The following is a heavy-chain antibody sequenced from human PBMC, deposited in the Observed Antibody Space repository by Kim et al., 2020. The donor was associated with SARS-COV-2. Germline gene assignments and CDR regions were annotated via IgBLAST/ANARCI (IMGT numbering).Heavy chain of an antibody. D-gene: IGHD3-10*01. CDR3: ARVKYYYGSGSYYKDIPYYGMDV. CDR1: GYTFTSYG. CDR2: ISAYNGNT. Sequence: ASVKVSCKASGYTFTSYGISWVRQAPGQGLEWMGWISAYNGNTNYAQKLQGRVTMTTDTSTSTAYMELRSLRSDDTAVYYCARVKYYYGSGSYYKDIPYYGMDVWGQGTTVTVSS. V-gene: IGHV1-18*04. J-gene: IGHJ6*02.